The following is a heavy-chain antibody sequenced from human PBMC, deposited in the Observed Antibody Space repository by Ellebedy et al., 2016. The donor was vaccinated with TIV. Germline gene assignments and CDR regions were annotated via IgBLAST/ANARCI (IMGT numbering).Heavy chain of an antibody. D-gene: IGHD2-21*01. J-gene: IGHJ4*02. CDR2: ISSSSGYI. CDR1: HLTYW. Sequence: GGSLRLXCGTSHLTYWMNWVRQAPGKGLEWVSSISSSSGYIYYADSLKGRFTISRDNAKNSLYLQMNSLGADDTAVYYCARDAYGDWGQGTLVTVSS. V-gene: IGHV3-21*01. CDR3: ARDAYGD.